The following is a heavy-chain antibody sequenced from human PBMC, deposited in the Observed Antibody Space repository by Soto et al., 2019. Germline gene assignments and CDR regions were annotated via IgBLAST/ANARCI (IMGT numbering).Heavy chain of an antibody. V-gene: IGHV1-46*01. CDR1: GYTFTTYY. J-gene: IGHJ2*01. CDR2: INPGGVST. D-gene: IGHD4-17*01. Sequence: QVQLVQSGAEVKKPGASVEVSCKASGYTFTTYYIHWVRHAPGQGLEWMGVINPGGVSTKYAQKFQDRFNMTSDTSTSTVYMDLSSLRSEDTAVYFCARGGNGDNVGYWYFDLWGRGTQVTVSP. CDR3: ARGGNGDNVGYWYFDL.